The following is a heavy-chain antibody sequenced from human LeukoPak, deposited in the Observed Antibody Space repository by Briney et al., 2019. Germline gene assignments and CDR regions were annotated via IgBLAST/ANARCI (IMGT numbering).Heavy chain of an antibody. D-gene: IGHD1-26*01. CDR3: ARAVSGSLYGDFDF. CDR2: IDSHNGDT. V-gene: IGHV1-18*01. Sequence: ASVKVSCKASGYSFVFFGVSWVRQAPGQGLEWMGWIDSHNGDTKYAERLQGRVFMTTATSTSTSYMELRRLRSDDTAVYYCARAVSGSLYGDFDFWGQGTLVTVSS. CDR1: GYSFVFFG. J-gene: IGHJ4*02.